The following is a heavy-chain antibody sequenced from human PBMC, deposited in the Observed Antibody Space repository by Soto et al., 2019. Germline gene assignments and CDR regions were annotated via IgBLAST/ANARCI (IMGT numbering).Heavy chain of an antibody. J-gene: IGHJ4*02. D-gene: IGHD1-26*01. Sequence: ASVKVSWKASGYTFTSYAMHWVRQAPGQRLEWMGWINAGNGNTKYSQKFQGRVTITRDTSASTAYMELSSLRSEDTAVYYCARDLGGGSYAVINSNAYWGQGTLVTVSS. V-gene: IGHV1-3*01. CDR1: GYTFTSYA. CDR2: INAGNGNT. CDR3: ARDLGGGSYAVINSNAY.